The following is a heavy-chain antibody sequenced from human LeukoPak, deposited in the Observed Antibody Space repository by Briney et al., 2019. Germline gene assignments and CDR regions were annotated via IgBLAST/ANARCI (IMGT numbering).Heavy chain of an antibody. J-gene: IGHJ4*02. D-gene: IGHD6-13*01. CDR2: IWYDGSNK. CDR3: ARETEQQLTPKFDY. Sequence: GGSLRLSCVASGFSFNNFGMSWVRQAPGKGLEWVAVIWYDGSNKYYADSVKGRFTISRDNSKNTLYLQMNSLRAEDTAVYYCARETEQQLTPKFDYWGQGTLVTVSS. CDR1: GFSFNNFG. V-gene: IGHV3-33*08.